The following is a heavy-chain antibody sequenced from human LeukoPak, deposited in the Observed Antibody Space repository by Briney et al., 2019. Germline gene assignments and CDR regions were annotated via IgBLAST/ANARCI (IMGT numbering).Heavy chain of an antibody. CDR2: IVVGSGNT. V-gene: IGHV1-58*01. CDR3: AAIPGIAVAVNFDY. J-gene: IGHJ4*02. Sequence: SVKVSCKASGFTFTSSAVQWVRQARGQRLEWIGWIVVGSGNTNYAQKFQERVTITRDMSTSTAYMELSSLRSEDTAVYYCAAIPGIAVAVNFDYWGQGTLVTVSS. CDR1: GFTFTSSA. D-gene: IGHD6-19*01.